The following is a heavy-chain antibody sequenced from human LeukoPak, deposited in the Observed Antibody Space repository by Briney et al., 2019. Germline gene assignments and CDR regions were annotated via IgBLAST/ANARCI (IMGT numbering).Heavy chain of an antibody. J-gene: IGHJ6*03. V-gene: IGHV4-59*01. CDR1: GGSISDYY. Sequence: SETLSLTCTVSGGSISDYYWNWIRQPPGKGLEWIGYIYYSGSTTYNPSLKSRVTMSVDTAKNQFSLKLRSVTAADTAVYYCARGDFCSSSNCYLRPMDVWREGTTVTVSS. CDR3: ARGDFCSSSNCYLRPMDV. D-gene: IGHD2-2*01. CDR2: IYYSGST.